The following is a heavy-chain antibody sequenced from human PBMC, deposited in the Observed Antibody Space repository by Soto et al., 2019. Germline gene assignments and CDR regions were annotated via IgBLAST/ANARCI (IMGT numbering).Heavy chain of an antibody. V-gene: IGHV3-73*01. CDR2: IRSKANSYAT. J-gene: IGHJ5*02. CDR3: TRSREPTRFLEWLYWFDP. D-gene: IGHD3-3*01. CDR1: GFTFSGSA. Sequence: GGSLRLSCAASGFTFSGSAMHWVRQASGKGLEWVGRIRSKANSYATAYAASVKGRFTISRDDSKNTAYLQMNSLKTEDTAVYYCTRSREPTRFLEWLYWFDPWGQGTLVTVSS.